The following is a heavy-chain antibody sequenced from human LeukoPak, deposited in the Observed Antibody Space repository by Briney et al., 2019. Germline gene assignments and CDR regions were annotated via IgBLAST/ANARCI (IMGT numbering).Heavy chain of an antibody. D-gene: IGHD2-15*01. J-gene: IGHJ4*02. Sequence: SETLSLTCTVSGGSISSYYWSWIRQPPGKGLEWIGYIYYSGSTNYNPSLKSRVTISVDTSKNQFSLKLSSVTAADTAVYFCARHPFATPFDYWGPGTLVTVSS. CDR2: IYYSGST. CDR3: ARHPFATPFDY. V-gene: IGHV4-59*08. CDR1: GGSISSYY.